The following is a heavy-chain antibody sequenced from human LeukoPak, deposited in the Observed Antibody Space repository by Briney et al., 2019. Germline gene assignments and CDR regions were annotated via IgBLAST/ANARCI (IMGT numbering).Heavy chain of an antibody. D-gene: IGHD2-15*01. CDR2: INPNSGGT. V-gene: IGHV1-2*02. CDR3: ARGEVVVVGLRNAFDI. J-gene: IGHJ3*02. CDR1: GYTFTGYY. Sequence: ASVKVSCKASGYTFTGYYMHWVRQAPGQGLEWMGWINPNSGGTNYAQKFQGRVTMTRDTSISTAYMELSRLRSDDTAVYYCARGEVVVVGLRNAFDIWGQGTMVTVSS.